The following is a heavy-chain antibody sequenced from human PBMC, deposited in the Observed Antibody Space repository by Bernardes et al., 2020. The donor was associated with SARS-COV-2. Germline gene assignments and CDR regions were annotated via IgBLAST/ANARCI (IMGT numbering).Heavy chain of an antibody. CDR3: VRETDGDYYFDH. D-gene: IGHD6-6*01. CDR2: IGSTGSHI. J-gene: IGHJ4*02. Sequence: GGSLSLSCEASGFTFNTYSMNWVRQAPGGGLEWISCIGSTGSHIFYADSVKGRFTISRDNSKNSLFLQMNSLRAEDTAVYYCVRETDGDYYFDHWGQGTLVTVSS. V-gene: IGHV3-21*01. CDR1: GFTFNTYS.